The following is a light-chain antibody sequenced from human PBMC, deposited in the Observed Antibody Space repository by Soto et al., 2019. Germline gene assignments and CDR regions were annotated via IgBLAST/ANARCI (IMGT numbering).Light chain of an antibody. CDR1: QSFRGL. CDR3: QQRHMCPIT. Sequence: EVVLTQSPVTLSLSPGERATLSCRASQSFRGLLAWYQQKPGQAPRLLIYDAYNRTTGIPPRFSGSGSGTDLNLTISSLEPEDSAVYYCQQRHMCPITFGQGTRLEIK. V-gene: IGKV3-11*01. CDR2: DAY. J-gene: IGKJ5*01.